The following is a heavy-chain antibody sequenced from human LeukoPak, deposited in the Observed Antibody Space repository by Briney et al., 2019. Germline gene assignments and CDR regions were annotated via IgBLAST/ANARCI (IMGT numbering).Heavy chain of an antibody. CDR3: ARGYYNSGSYDY. D-gene: IGHD3-10*01. CDR1: GFTFTTFW. J-gene: IGHJ4*02. CDR2: INHDGSST. Sequence: SGGSLRLSCATSGFTFTTFWMHWVRQAPGKGLVWVSRINHDGSSTNYADSVKGRFTISRDNAKNTVYLQMNSLRAEDTAVYYCARGYYNSGSYDYWGQGTLVTVSS. V-gene: IGHV3-74*01.